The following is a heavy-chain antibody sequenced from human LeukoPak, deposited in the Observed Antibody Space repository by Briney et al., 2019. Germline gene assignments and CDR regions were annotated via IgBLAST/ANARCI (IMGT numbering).Heavy chain of an antibody. D-gene: IGHD1-26*01. CDR1: GFTFSSYE. CDR2: ISSSGSTI. CDR3: ASNPHSGSYLRAFDI. Sequence: PGGSLRLSCAASGFTFSSYEMNWVRQAPGKGLEWVSYISSSGSTIYYADSVKGRFTISRDNAKNSLYLQMNSLRAEDTAVYYCASNPHSGSYLRAFDIWGQGTMVTVSS. V-gene: IGHV3-48*03. J-gene: IGHJ3*02.